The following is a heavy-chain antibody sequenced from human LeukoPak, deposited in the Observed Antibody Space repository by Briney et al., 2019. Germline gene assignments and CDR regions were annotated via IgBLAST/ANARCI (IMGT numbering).Heavy chain of an antibody. CDR1: GGTFSSYA. J-gene: IGHJ5*02. Sequence: EASVKVSCKASGGTFSSYAISWVRQPPGQGLEWMGGIIPIFGTANYAQKFQGRVTITADESTSTAYMELSSLRSEDTAVYYCAIVVPAASWFDPWGQGTLVTVSS. V-gene: IGHV1-69*13. CDR3: AIVVPAASWFDP. D-gene: IGHD2-2*01. CDR2: IIPIFGTA.